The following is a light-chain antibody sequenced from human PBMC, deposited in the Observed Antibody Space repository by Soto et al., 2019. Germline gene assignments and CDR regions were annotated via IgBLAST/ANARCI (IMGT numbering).Light chain of an antibody. V-gene: IGKV3-20*01. CDR3: LQCGSTPLT. CDR2: AAS. J-gene: IGKJ1*01. Sequence: EIVLTQSPGTLSLSPGERATLSCGPSQSVSSSHIVWYQQKPGQAPRLLIYAASSRATGIPDRFSGSGSGTDFTLTISRLEPEDFAVYYCLQCGSTPLTFGQGTKV. CDR1: QSVSSSH.